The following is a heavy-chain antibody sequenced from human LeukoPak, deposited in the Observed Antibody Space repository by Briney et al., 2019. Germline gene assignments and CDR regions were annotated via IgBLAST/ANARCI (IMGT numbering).Heavy chain of an antibody. CDR1: GYSISSGYY. Sequence: PSETLSLTCAVSGYSISSGYYWGWIRQPPGEGLEWIGSIYHSGSTYYNPSLKSRVTISVDTSKNQFSLKLSSVTAADTAVYYCANLAVHDYWGQGTLVTVSS. CDR2: IYHSGST. J-gene: IGHJ4*02. CDR3: ANLAVHDY. V-gene: IGHV4-38-2*01. D-gene: IGHD6-19*01.